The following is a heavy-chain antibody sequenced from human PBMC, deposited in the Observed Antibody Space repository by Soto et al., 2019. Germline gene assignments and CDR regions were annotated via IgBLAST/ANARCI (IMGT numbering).Heavy chain of an antibody. J-gene: IGHJ6*02. CDR3: ARGPSTAAGIVDGMDV. CDR1: GYTFTSYA. Sequence: GASVKVSCKDSGYTFTSYAMHWVRQAPGQRLEWMGWINAGNGNTKYSQKFQGRVTITRDTSASTAYMELSSLRSEDTAVYYCARGPSTAAGIVDGMDVWGQGTTVTVSS. V-gene: IGHV1-3*01. CDR2: INAGNGNT. D-gene: IGHD6-13*01.